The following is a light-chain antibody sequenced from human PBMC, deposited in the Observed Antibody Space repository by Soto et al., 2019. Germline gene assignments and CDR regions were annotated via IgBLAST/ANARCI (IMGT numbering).Light chain of an antibody. CDR2: ANS. V-gene: IGLV1-40*01. CDR1: SSHFGAGFD. J-gene: IGLJ1*01. Sequence: QSVLTQPPAVSVAPGQRVTISFTGSSSHFGAGFDVHWYQQFPGTAPKLLIYANSNRPSGLPDRFSGSKSGTSASLAITGLQAEDEADYYCQSYDTNMNGYVFGTGTKVTVL. CDR3: QSYDTNMNGYV.